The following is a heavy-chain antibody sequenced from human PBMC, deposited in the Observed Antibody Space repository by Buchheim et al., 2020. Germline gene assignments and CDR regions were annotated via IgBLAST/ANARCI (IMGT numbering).Heavy chain of an antibody. Sequence: QVQLQESGPGLVKPSQTLSLTCTVSGGSISSGGYYWSWIRQHPGKGLEWIGYIYYSGSPYHHPSLKSRVTLSVDTSKNQFSLKLSSVTAADTAVYYCARGGSGYSYGYPFDYWGQGTL. CDR1: GGSISSGGYY. V-gene: IGHV4-31*03. CDR3: ARGGSGYSYGYPFDY. CDR2: IYYSGSP. J-gene: IGHJ4*02. D-gene: IGHD5-18*01.